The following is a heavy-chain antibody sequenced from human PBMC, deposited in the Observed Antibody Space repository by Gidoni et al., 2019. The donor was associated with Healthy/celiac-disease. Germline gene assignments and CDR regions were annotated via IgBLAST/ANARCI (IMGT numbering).Heavy chain of an antibody. Sequence: EVQLVEYVGGLVQPGKSLRLSCAASGLTLDDYAMHWVRQAPGKGLEWVSGISWNSGSIGYADSVKGRFTISRDNAKNSLYLQMNSLRAEGTALYYCAKVVARRGAYYYMDVWGKGTTVTVSS. D-gene: IGHD3-10*01. CDR2: ISWNSGSI. CDR3: AKVVARRGAYYYMDV. V-gene: IGHV3-9*01. CDR1: GLTLDDYA. J-gene: IGHJ6*03.